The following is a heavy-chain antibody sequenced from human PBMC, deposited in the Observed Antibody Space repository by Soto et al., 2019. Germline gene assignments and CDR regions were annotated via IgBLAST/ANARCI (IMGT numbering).Heavy chain of an antibody. V-gene: IGHV3-23*01. CDR1: GFAFRSYA. J-gene: IGHJ4*02. D-gene: IGHD4-17*01. CDR3: AKCLTTVTTVFAY. CDR2: ISGTGATS. Sequence: EVQLLESGAGLVQPGGSLRLSCTASGFAFRSYAMSWVRQAPGKGPEWVATISGTGATSYYADSVKGRFTISRDNSKSTVYLQMSSLRAEDTALFYCAKCLTTVTTVFAYWGQGALVTVSS.